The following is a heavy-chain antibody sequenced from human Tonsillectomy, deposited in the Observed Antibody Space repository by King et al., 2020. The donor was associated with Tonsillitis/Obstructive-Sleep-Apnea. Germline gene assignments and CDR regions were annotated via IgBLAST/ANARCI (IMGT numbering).Heavy chain of an antibody. J-gene: IGHJ5*02. D-gene: IGHD2-2*01. CDR2: IYPGDSDT. Sequence: VQLVQSGAEVKKPGESLKISCKGSGYSFTSYWIGWVRQMPGKGLEWMGIIYPGDSDTRYSPSFQGQFTISADKSISTAYLQWSSLKASDTAMYYCARLSVPAAHDECWFDPWGQGTLVTVSS. CDR3: ARLSVPAAHDECWFDP. CDR1: GYSFTSYW. V-gene: IGHV5-51*01.